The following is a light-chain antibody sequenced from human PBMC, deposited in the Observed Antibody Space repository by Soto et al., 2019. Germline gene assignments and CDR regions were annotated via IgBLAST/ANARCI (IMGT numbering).Light chain of an antibody. CDR3: QKYNSAPFT. Sequence: EIQITQSPSSLSASVGDRVTITCRASQGISNYLAWYQQKPGKVPKLLIYAASSLKSGVLSRFSCSGSGTDFTLTISSLQTEDVATYYGQKYNSAPFTFGTGTKVDIK. CDR2: AAS. CDR1: QGISNY. V-gene: IGKV1-27*01. J-gene: IGKJ3*01.